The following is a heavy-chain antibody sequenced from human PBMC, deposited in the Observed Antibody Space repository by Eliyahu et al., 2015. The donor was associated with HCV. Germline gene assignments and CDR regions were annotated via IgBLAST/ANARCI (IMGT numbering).Heavy chain of an antibody. J-gene: IGHJ4*02. CDR1: GFXFXNAW. CDR2: ITTRSEGAAT. CDR3: TYGDHGDY. V-gene: IGHV3-15*01. Sequence: EVQFVESGGGLVXPGGSLXXXXTASGFXFXNAWLGWARQAPGKGLEWVARITTRSEGAATDYATPVTGRFTISRDDSKSTLYLQMNGLKVEDTAVYYCTYGDHGDYWGQGTLVTVSS. D-gene: IGHD2-21*02.